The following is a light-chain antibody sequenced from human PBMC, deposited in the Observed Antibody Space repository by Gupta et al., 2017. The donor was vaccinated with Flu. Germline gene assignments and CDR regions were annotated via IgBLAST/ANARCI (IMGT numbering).Light chain of an antibody. Sequence: DIQVTQSPSSLSASIGDRVTITCRASQSTSNYINWYQQESGKAPKLLINAASSLQSGVPSRFSASGSGTFSTRTISSLQPEDSATYDGPQIRSFGQGTKVEIK. CDR1: QSTSNY. J-gene: IGKJ1*01. CDR3: PQIRS. V-gene: IGKV1-39*01. CDR2: AAS.